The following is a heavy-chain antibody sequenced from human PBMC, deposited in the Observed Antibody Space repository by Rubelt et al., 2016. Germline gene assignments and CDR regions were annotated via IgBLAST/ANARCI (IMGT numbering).Heavy chain of an antibody. V-gene: IGHV5-10-1*01. CDR2: IDPSDSYT. D-gene: IGHD4-23*01. J-gene: IGHJ5*02. Sequence: EVQLVQSGAEVKKPGESLRISCKGSGYSFTSYCISWVRQLPGKGLEWMGRIDPSDSYTNYSPSFQGLVTFSADKSISTAYLQWSSLKASDTAMYYCARHAGDGGNSEDWFDPWGQGTLVTVSS. CDR3: ARHAGDGGNSEDWFDP. CDR1: GYSFTSYC.